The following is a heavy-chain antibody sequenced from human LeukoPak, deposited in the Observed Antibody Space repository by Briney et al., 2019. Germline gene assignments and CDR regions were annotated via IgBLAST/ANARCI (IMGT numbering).Heavy chain of an antibody. CDR1: GFTLSSYD. CDR3: ARGPYSGSYFDY. Sequence: GRSLRLSCAASGFTLSSYDMHWVHQAPGKGLEWVAVISYDGSNKYYADSVKGRFTISRDNFKNTLYLQMNSLRAEDTAVYYCARGPYSGSYFDYWGQGTLVTVSS. CDR2: ISYDGSNK. V-gene: IGHV3-30*03. J-gene: IGHJ4*02. D-gene: IGHD1-26*01.